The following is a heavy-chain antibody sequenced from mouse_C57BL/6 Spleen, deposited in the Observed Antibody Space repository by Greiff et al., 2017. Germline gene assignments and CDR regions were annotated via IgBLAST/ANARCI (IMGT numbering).Heavy chain of an antibody. J-gene: IGHJ1*03. CDR3: AKDDNLYWYFDV. V-gene: IGHV2-5*01. CDR1: GFSLPSYG. D-gene: IGHD1-3*01. Sequence: VQLVESGPGLVQPSQSLSITCTVSGFSLPSYGVHWVRQSPGKGLEWLGVIWRGGSTDYNAAFMSRLSITKDNSKSQVFFKMNSLQADDTAIYCCAKDDNLYWYFDVWGTGTTVTVSS. CDR2: IWRGGST.